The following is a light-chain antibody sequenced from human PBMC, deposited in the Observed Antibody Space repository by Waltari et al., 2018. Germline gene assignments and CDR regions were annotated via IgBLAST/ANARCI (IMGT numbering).Light chain of an antibody. Sequence: DIQMTQSPSSLSASVGDRVTITCRASQSISNYLNWYQQRPGKAPKVLIYAASTLQSGVPSRFSGSGSGTDVTLTINSLQPEDFASYYCQQSYSTLVTFGGGTKVEIK. CDR1: QSISNY. J-gene: IGKJ4*01. CDR3: QQSYSTLVT. V-gene: IGKV1-39*01. CDR2: AAS.